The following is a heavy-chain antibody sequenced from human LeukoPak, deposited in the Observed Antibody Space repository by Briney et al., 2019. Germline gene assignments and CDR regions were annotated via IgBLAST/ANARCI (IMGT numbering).Heavy chain of an antibody. CDR3: ASDLSGSYYFFDY. CDR1: GGTFSSYA. CDR2: IIPIFGTA. D-gene: IGHD1-26*01. J-gene: IGHJ4*02. V-gene: IGHV1-69*13. Sequence: SVKVSCKTSGGTFSSYAISWVRQAPGQGLEWMGGIIPIFGTANYAQKFQGRVTITADESTSTAYMELSSLRSEDTAVYYCASDLSGSYYFFDYWGQGTLVTVSS.